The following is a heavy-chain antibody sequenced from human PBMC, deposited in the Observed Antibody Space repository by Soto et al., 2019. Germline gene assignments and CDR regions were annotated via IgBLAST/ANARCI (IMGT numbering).Heavy chain of an antibody. V-gene: IGHV1-69*13. J-gene: IGHJ6*02. D-gene: IGHD3-10*01. Sequence: VASVKVSCKASGGTFSSYAISWVRQAPGQGLEWMGGIIPIFGTANYAQKFQGRVTITADESTSTAYMELSSLRSEDTAVYYCARGTRPRITMVRGVIMNGMDVWGQGTTVTVSS. CDR1: GGTFSSYA. CDR2: IIPIFGTA. CDR3: ARGTRPRITMVRGVIMNGMDV.